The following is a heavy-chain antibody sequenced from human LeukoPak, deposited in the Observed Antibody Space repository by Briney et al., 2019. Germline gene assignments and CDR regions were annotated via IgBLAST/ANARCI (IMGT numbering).Heavy chain of an antibody. J-gene: IGHJ4*02. Sequence: GGSLRLSCAASGFDFSGYSMTWVRQGPGKGLEWVSSITSASSAMYYADSVKGRFIISRDNAKKSLYLQMDSLRAEDTGVYYCVPAGGISTWFLDYWGQGTLVTVSS. CDR2: ITSASSAM. CDR1: GFDFSGYS. V-gene: IGHV3-21*03. D-gene: IGHD3-10*01. CDR3: VPAGGISTWFLDY.